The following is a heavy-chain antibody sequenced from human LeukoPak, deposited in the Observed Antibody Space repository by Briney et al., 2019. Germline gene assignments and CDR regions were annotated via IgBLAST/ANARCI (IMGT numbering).Heavy chain of an antibody. J-gene: IGHJ5*02. CDR3: ARADRLDGGPYLIGP. D-gene: IGHD2-21*01. CDR2: INPNSGGT. CDR1: GYIFTDYY. V-gene: IGHV1-2*02. Sequence: GASVKVSCKTSGYIFTDYYMRWVRQAPGQGLEWMGWINPNSGGTSSAQKFQGRVTMTRDTSITTVYMEVSWLTSDDTAIYYCARADRLDGGPYLIGPWGQGTLVTVSS.